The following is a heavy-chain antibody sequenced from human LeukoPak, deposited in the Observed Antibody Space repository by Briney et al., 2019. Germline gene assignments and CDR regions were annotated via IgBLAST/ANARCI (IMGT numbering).Heavy chain of an antibody. D-gene: IGHD2-15*01. CDR3: AKDISGIVVVVAATFDY. CDR1: GFTFSSYW. J-gene: IGHJ4*02. Sequence: GGSLRLSCAASGFTFSSYWMNWVRQAPGKGLVWVSRIASDGSSTAYADSVKGRFTISRDNSKNTLYLQMNSLRAEDTAVYYCAKDISGIVVVVAATFDYWGQGTLVTVSS. CDR2: IASDGSST. V-gene: IGHV3-74*01.